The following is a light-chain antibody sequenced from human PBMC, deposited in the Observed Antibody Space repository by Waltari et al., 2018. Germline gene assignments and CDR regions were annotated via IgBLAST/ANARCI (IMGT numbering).Light chain of an antibody. Sequence: DIVMTQSTDSLVVSLGERATINCKPSQNVFYSSNNKNYLAWYQQKAGQPPRLLIYWASTRESGVPDRFSGGGSGTDFTLTISGLQAEDVAVYYCQQYSSTPPTFGQGTKVEIK. J-gene: IGKJ1*01. V-gene: IGKV4-1*01. CDR2: WAS. CDR1: QNVFYSSNNKNY. CDR3: QQYSSTPPT.